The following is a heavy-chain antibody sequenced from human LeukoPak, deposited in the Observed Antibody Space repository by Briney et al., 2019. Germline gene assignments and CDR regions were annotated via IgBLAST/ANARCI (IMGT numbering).Heavy chain of an antibody. CDR1: GFTFSSYA. CDR2: ISYDGSNK. J-gene: IGHJ4*02. CDR3: ARSWGSFDY. D-gene: IGHD3-16*01. V-gene: IGHV3-30*14. Sequence: GGSLRLSCAASGFTFSSYAMHWVRQAPGKGLEWVAVISYDGSNKYYADSVKGRFTISRDNSKNTLYLQMNSLRAEDTAVYYCARSWGSFDYWGQGSLVTVSS.